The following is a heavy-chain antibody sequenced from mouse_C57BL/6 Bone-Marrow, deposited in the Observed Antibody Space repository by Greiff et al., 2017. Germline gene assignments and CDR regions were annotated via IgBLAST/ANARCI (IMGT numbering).Heavy chain of an antibody. J-gene: IGHJ3*01. CDR3: AREDGYYPAWFAY. V-gene: IGHV3-6*01. D-gene: IGHD2-3*01. Sequence: EVKLMESGPGLVKPSQSLSLTCSVTGYSITSGYYWNWIRQFPGNKLEWMGYISYDGSNNYNPSLKNRISITRDTSKNQFFLKLNSVTTEDTATYYCAREDGYYPAWFAYWGQGTLVTVSA. CDR2: ISYDGSN. CDR1: GYSITSGYY.